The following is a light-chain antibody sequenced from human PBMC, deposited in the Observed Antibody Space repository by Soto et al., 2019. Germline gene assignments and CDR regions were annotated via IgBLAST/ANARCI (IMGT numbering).Light chain of an antibody. CDR1: QPISNY. CDR3: LQDYNYPIT. V-gene: IGKV1-9*01. J-gene: IGKJ5*01. Sequence: DIQLTQSPSFLSASVGDRVTITCRASQPISNYLAWYQQKPGKAPELLIYSASTLQSGVPSRFSGSGSGTDFTLTISSLQPEDSATYYCLQDYNYPITFGQGTRLEI. CDR2: SAS.